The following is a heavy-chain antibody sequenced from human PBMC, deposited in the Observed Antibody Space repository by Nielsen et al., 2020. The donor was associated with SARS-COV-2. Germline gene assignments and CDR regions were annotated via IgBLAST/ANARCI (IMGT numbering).Heavy chain of an antibody. CDR1: GFSFNNYG. D-gene: IGHD3/OR15-3a*01. CDR3: AKDRAIFMIYITRGGPDF. CDR2: ISYEGRKQ. J-gene: IGHJ4*02. V-gene: IGHV3-30*18. Sequence: GGSLRLSCAASGFSFNNYGMHWVRQAPGKGLEWVAYISYEGRKQYYADSVQGRFTISRDFSKSTLYLQMNSLRAEDTAMYYCAKDRAIFMIYITRGGPDFWGQGTLVTVSS.